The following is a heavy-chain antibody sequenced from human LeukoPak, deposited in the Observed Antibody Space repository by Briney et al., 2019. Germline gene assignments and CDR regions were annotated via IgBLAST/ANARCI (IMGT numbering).Heavy chain of an antibody. CDR1: GGSFSGYY. CDR2: INHSGST. Sequence: SETLSLTCAVYGGSFSGYYWSWIRQPPGKGLEWIGEINHSGSTNYNPSLKSRVTISVDTSKNQFSLKLSSVTAADTAVYYCASAGFGGYLNAFDIWGQGTMVTVSS. J-gene: IGHJ3*02. D-gene: IGHD3-10*01. V-gene: IGHV4-34*01. CDR3: ASAGFGGYLNAFDI.